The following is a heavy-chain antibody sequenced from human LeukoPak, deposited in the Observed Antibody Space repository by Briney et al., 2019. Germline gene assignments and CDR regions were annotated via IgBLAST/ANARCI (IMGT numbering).Heavy chain of an antibody. Sequence: GGSLRLSFAASGSTFSRYWMHWVRQAPGKGLVWVSRVKSDGSDTIYADSVKGRFTISRDNAKNTLYLQMDSLRAEDTAVYYCTTGIGNYYYYWGQGTLVTVAS. J-gene: IGHJ4*02. CDR1: GSTFSRYW. CDR3: TTGIGNYYYY. CDR2: VKSDGSDT. D-gene: IGHD3-10*01. V-gene: IGHV3-74*01.